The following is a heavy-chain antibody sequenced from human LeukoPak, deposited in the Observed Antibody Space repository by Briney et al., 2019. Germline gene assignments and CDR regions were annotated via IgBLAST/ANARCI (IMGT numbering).Heavy chain of an antibody. CDR3: ARHRAVAGTIDY. J-gene: IGHJ4*02. Sequence: GESLQISCKGSGSIFTSYWIGWVRQLPGKGLEWMGIIYPGDSDTRYSPSFQGQVTISADKSISTAYLQWSSLKASDTAMYYCARHRAVAGTIDYWGQGTLVTVSS. D-gene: IGHD6-19*01. CDR2: IYPGDSDT. CDR1: GSIFTSYW. V-gene: IGHV5-51*01.